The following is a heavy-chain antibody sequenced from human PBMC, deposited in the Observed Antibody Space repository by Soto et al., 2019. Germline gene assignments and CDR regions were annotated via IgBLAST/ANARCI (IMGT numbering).Heavy chain of an antibody. J-gene: IGHJ4*02. D-gene: IGHD5-12*01. Sequence: SLNGSCKSSGDAFSSDASGWVRQAPGQGLEWMGGIVPIVDTSTYAQKFQGRVTITADESTSTVYMELSSLRSDDTAVYYCVRVVAIPGYPDNWVQGTLVTVSS. CDR3: VRVVAIPGYPDN. CDR1: GDAFSSDA. CDR2: IVPIVDTS. V-gene: IGHV1-69*13.